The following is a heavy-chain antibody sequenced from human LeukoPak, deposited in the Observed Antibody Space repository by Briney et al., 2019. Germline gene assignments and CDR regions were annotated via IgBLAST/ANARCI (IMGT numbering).Heavy chain of an antibody. CDR3: ARGMDDKYNWFDP. V-gene: IGHV1-69*01. J-gene: IGHJ5*02. D-gene: IGHD1-1*01. CDR1: GGTFSRYG. CDR2: IIPLFGTP. Sequence: SVKVSCKASGGTFSRYGISWVRQAPGQGLEWMGGIIPLFGTPKYAQKFQGRVTITADESTSTAYMELSSLRSEDTAVYYCARGMDDKYNWFDPWGQGTLVTVSS.